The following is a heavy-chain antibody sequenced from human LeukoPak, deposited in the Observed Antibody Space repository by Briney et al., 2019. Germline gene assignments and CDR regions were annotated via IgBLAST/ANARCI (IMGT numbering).Heavy chain of an antibody. CDR1: GGSISSYY. D-gene: IGHD3-22*01. CDR3: AREHVSSGYYFDGFDY. V-gene: IGHV4-4*07. CDR2: IYTSGST. J-gene: IGHJ4*02. Sequence: SETLSLTCTVSGGSISSYYWSWIRQPAGKGLEWIGRIYTSGSTNYNPSLKSRVTMSVDTSKNQFSLKLSSVTAADTAVYYCAREHVSSGYYFDGFDYWGQGTLVTVSS.